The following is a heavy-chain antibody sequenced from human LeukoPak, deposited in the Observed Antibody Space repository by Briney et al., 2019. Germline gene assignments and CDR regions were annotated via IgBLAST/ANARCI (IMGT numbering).Heavy chain of an antibody. J-gene: IGHJ3*02. CDR2: INPNSGGT. CDR1: GYTLTGYD. CDR3: ARTDRPYSSRWYYAFDI. D-gene: IGHD6-13*01. Sequence: ASVKVSCKASGYTLTGYDMHWVRQAPGQGLEWMGWINPNSGGTNYAQKFQGRVTMTRDTSISTAYMELSRLRYDDTAVYYCARTDRPYSSRWYYAFDIWGQGTTVTVSS. V-gene: IGHV1-2*02.